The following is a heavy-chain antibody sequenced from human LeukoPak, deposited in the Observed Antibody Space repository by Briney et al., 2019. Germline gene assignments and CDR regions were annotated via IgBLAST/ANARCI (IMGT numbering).Heavy chain of an antibody. CDR1: GFTFSSYA. V-gene: IGHV3-53*01. D-gene: IGHD3-3*01. CDR2: IYTSGLT. Sequence: RSGGSLRLSRAASGFTFSSYAMHWVRQAPGKGLEWVSIIYTSGLTYYADSVKGRFTISRDNSKNTLFLHMSSLRVDDTAVYFCARVRGTLLEIDYWGQGTPVTVSS. CDR3: ARVRGTLLEIDY. J-gene: IGHJ4*02.